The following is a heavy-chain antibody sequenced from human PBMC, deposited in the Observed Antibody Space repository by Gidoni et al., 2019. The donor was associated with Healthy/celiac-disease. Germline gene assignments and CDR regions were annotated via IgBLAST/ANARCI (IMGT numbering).Heavy chain of an antibody. CDR1: GFTFSSYA. Sequence: EVQLFESGGGLVQPGGSLRLSCAASGFTFSSYAMSWVRRSPGKGLEWVSAISGSGGRTYYADSVKGRFTISRDNSKNTLYLQMNSLRAEDTAVYYCAKDPYYGSGQDDYWGQGTLVTVSS. V-gene: IGHV3-23*01. CDR3: AKDPYYGSGQDDY. J-gene: IGHJ4*02. CDR2: ISGSGGRT. D-gene: IGHD3-10*01.